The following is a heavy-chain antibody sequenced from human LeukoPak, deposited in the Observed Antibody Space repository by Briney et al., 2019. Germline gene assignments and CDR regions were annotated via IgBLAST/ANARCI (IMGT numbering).Heavy chain of an antibody. CDR3: ARGEGLMADY. CDR1: GFTFSDYY. CDR2: ITSSSGYT. Sequence: GGSLRLSCVASGFTFSDYYMTWIRQAPGKGLEWVSYITSSSGYTNHADSVKGRFTTSRDNAKNSLYLQMNSLRAEDTAVYYCARGEGLMADYWGQGTLVTVSS. V-gene: IGHV3-11*05. J-gene: IGHJ4*02. D-gene: IGHD2-8*01.